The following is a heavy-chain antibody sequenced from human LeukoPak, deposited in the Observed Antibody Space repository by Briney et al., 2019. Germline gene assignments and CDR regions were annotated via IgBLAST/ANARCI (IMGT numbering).Heavy chain of an antibody. Sequence: GGSLRLSCAASGXTFNRYWMHWVRQVPGKGLVWVSRINSDGSSTTYADSVKGRFTISRDNARNTLYLQMNSLRAEDTAVYYCARGRGTIYMFDYWGQGTLVTVSS. CDR3: ARGRGTIYMFDY. V-gene: IGHV3-74*01. J-gene: IGHJ4*02. CDR2: INSDGSST. D-gene: IGHD2/OR15-2a*01. CDR1: GXTFNRYW.